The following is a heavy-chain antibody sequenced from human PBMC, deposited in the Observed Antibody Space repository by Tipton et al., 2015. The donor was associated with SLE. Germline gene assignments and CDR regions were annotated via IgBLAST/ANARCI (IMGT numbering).Heavy chain of an antibody. V-gene: IGHV3-30-3*01. CDR3: ARESPLALIVVVPAALDY. J-gene: IGHJ4*02. Sequence: SLRLSCAASGFTFSSYAMHWVRQAPGKGLEWVAVISYDGSNKYYADSVKGRFTISRDNSKNTLYLQMNSLRAEDTAVYYCARESPLALIVVVPAALDYWGQGTLVTVSS. D-gene: IGHD2-2*01. CDR1: GFTFSSYA. CDR2: ISYDGSNK.